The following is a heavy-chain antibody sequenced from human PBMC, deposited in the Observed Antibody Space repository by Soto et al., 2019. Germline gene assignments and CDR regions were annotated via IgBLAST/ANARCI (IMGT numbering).Heavy chain of an antibody. V-gene: IGHV4-34*01. J-gene: IGHJ5*02. Sequence: PSETLSLTCADYGGPFSGYYWSWIRQPPGKGLEWIGEINHSGSTNYNPSLKSRVTISVDTSKNQFSLKLSSVTAADTAVYYCARDPGRQLVRRLNWFDPWGQGTLVTVSS. CDR1: GGPFSGYY. CDR2: INHSGST. D-gene: IGHD6-6*01. CDR3: ARDPGRQLVRRLNWFDP.